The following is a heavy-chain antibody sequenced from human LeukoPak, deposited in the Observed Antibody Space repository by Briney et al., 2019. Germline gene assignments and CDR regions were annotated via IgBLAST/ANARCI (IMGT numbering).Heavy chain of an antibody. V-gene: IGHV1-18*01. D-gene: IGHD3-3*01. CDR3: ARGTYDFWSGPRYFDY. CDR1: GYTFTSYG. Sequence: ASVKVSCKASGYTFTSYGISWVRQAPGQGLEWMGWISAYNGNTNYAQKLQGRVTMPTDTSTSTAYMELRSLRSDDTAVYYCARGTYDFWSGPRYFDYWGQGTLVTVSS. CDR2: ISAYNGNT. J-gene: IGHJ4*02.